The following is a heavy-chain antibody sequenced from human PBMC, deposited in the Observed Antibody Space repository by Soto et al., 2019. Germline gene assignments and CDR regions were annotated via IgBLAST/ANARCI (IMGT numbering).Heavy chain of an antibody. CDR1: GGSFSGYY. CDR2: INHSGST. D-gene: IGHD2-2*01. J-gene: IGHJ5*02. CDR3: ARSGHEHTSLDP. V-gene: IGHV4-34*01. Sequence: SETLSLTCAVYGGSFSGYYWSWIRQPPGKGLEWIGEINHSGSTNYNPSLKSRVTISVDTSKNQFSLKLSSVTAADTAVYYCARSGHEHTSLDPWGQGTLVTVSS.